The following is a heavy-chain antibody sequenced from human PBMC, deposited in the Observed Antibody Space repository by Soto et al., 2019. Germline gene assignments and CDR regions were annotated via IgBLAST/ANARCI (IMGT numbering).Heavy chain of an antibody. J-gene: IGHJ3*02. CDR1: GLTFSSYG. D-gene: IGHD6-13*01. Sequence: QVQLVESGGGVVQPGRSLRLSCAASGLTFSSYGMHWVRQAPGKGLEWVSVIWYDGINKYYADSVKGRFTISRDNSKKTVYMQMLSLRVEDTSVYYGARLKGSWVEALEIWSQGTTVTVSS. CDR2: IWYDGINK. CDR3: ARLKGSWVEALEI. V-gene: IGHV3-33*01.